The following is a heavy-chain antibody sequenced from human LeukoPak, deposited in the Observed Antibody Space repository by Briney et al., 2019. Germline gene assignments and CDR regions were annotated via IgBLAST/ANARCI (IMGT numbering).Heavy chain of an antibody. Sequence: SETLSLTCAVYGGSFSGYYWSWIRQPPGKGLEWIGEINPSGSTNYNPSLKSRVTISVDTSKNQFSLKLSSVTAADTAVYYCARGRPEGSGWYRPYYYVDVWGKGTTVTVSS. CDR1: GGSFSGYY. CDR3: ARGRPEGSGWYRPYYYVDV. V-gene: IGHV4-34*01. CDR2: INPSGST. J-gene: IGHJ6*03. D-gene: IGHD6-19*01.